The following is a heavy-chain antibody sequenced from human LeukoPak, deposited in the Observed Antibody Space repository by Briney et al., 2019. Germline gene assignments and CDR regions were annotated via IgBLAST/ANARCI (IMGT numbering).Heavy chain of an antibody. Sequence: GGSLSLSCAASGFTFSSYAMSWVRQAPGKGLEWISAISGSGGSTYYADSVKGRFTISRDNAKNTLYLQMNRLSAEDTAVYYCAKDHLYSSGIDYWAREPWSPSPQ. V-gene: IGHV3-23*01. CDR1: GFTFSSYA. CDR2: ISGSGGST. D-gene: IGHD6-19*01. J-gene: IGHJ4*02. CDR3: AKDHLYSSGIDY.